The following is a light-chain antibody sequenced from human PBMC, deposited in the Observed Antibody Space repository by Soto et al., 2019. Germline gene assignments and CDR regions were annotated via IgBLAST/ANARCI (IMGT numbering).Light chain of an antibody. CDR1: SSDVGAYNY. Sequence: QSALTQPPSASGSPGQSVTISCTGTSSDVGAYNYLSWYQQHPGKAPKLMIYEVSKRPSGVPDRFSGSKSGNTASLTVSGIQAEDEADYCRSSYAGRNNYVFGTATKVTVL. J-gene: IGLJ1*01. CDR3: SSYAGRNNYV. V-gene: IGLV2-8*01. CDR2: EVS.